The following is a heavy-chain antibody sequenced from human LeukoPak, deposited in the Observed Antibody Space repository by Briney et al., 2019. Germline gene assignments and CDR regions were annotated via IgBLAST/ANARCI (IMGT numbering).Heavy chain of an antibody. CDR2: IYSGGST. V-gene: IGHV3-66*01. CDR1: GFTVSSNY. J-gene: IGHJ4*02. D-gene: IGHD1-26*01. Sequence: GGSLRLSCAASGFTVSSNYMNWVRQAPGKGLEWVSVIYSGGSTYYADSVKGRFTISRDNSKNTLFLQMNSLRAEDTAAYYCARSAGWDYFDYWGQGTLVTVSS. CDR3: ARSAGWDYFDY.